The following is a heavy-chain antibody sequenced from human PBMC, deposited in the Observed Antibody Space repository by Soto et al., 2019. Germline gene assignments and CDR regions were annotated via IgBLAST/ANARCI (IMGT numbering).Heavy chain of an antibody. CDR3: ARHHRNPGLNNNWFDP. Sequence: QLQLQESGPGLVKPSETLSLTCTVSGGSISSSSYYWGWIRQPPGKGLEWIGSIYYSGSTYYNPSLKSRVTISVDTSKNQFSLKLSSVTAADTAVYYCARHHRNPGLNNNWFDPWGQGTLVTVSS. CDR1: GGSISSSSYY. J-gene: IGHJ5*02. CDR2: IYYSGST. V-gene: IGHV4-39*01. D-gene: IGHD2-21*01.